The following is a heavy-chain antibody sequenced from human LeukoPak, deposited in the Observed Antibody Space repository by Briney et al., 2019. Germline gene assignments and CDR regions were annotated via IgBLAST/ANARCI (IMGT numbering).Heavy chain of an antibody. J-gene: IGHJ4*02. Sequence: GGSLRLSCAASGFTFSSYEMNWVRQAPGKGLEWVSYISSSGSTIYYADSVKGRFTISRDNAKNSLYLQMNSLRVEDTAVYYCARGEVPPHYFDSWGQGTLVTVSS. CDR1: GFTFSSYE. CDR3: ARGEVPPHYFDS. V-gene: IGHV3-48*03. CDR2: ISSSGSTI.